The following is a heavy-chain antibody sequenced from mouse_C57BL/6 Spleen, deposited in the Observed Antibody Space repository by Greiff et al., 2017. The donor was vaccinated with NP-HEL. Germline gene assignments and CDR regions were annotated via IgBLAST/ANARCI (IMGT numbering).Heavy chain of an antibody. J-gene: IGHJ2*01. V-gene: IGHV1-26*01. CDR2: INPNNGGT. D-gene: IGHD2-3*01. CDR3: ARFPLYDGYYVLSYFDY. CDR1: GYTFTDYY. Sequence: VQLQQSGPELVKPGASVKISCKASGYTFTDYYMNWVKQSHGKSLEWIGDINPNNGGTSYNQKFKGKATLTVDKSSSTAYMELRSLTSEDSAVYYCARFPLYDGYYVLSYFDYWGQGTTLTVSS.